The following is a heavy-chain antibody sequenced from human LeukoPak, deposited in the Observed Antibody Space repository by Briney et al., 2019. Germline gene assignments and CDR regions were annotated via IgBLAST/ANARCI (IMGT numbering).Heavy chain of an antibody. D-gene: IGHD5-18*01. CDR1: GGSFSGYY. Sequence: SETLSLTCAVYGGSFSGYYWSWIRQPPGKGLEWIGEINHSGSTNYNPSLKSRVTISVDTSKNQFSLKLSSVTAADTAVYYCARGWIQLWLSGPTFGYWGQGTLVTVSS. CDR2: INHSGST. V-gene: IGHV4-34*01. J-gene: IGHJ4*02. CDR3: ARGWIQLWLSGPTFGY.